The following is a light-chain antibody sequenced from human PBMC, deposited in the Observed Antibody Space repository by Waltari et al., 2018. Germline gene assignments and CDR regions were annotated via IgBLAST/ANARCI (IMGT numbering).Light chain of an antibody. CDR2: NNS. CDR1: NSNIGSNT. Sequence: QSVLTQPPSASGTPGQRVTISCSGSNSNIGSNTVNWYQQLPGTAPKLLIYNNSQRPSGVPDRFSGSNSGTSASLAISGLQSEDEGAYYCAAWDDSLNGFYVFGTGTKVTV. V-gene: IGLV1-44*01. J-gene: IGLJ1*01. CDR3: AAWDDSLNGFYV.